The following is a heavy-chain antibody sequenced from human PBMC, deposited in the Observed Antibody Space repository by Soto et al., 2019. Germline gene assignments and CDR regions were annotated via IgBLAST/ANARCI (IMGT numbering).Heavy chain of an antibody. CDR1: GYTFTRYD. V-gene: IGHV1-8*01. CDR2: LNPHSGNT. D-gene: IGHD4-17*01. CDR3: ASALYGDNVDS. Sequence: QVQLVQSGAEVKKPGASVKVSCKASGYTFTRYDINWVRQATGQGLEWMGWLNPHSGNTGYAQKLQGRVTRTRNTSISTAYMELRSLRSEDTAVYYCASALYGDNVDSWGQGTLVTVSS. J-gene: IGHJ4*02.